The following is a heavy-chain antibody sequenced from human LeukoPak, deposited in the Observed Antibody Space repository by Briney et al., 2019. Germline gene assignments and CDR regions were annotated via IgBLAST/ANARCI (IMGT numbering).Heavy chain of an antibody. D-gene: IGHD6-19*01. J-gene: IGHJ4*02. CDR1: GFIFSNSA. Sequence: GGSLRLSCAASGFIFSNSAMHWVRQAPGKGLEWAAVISYDGSNKYYADSVKGRFTISRDNSKNTLYLQMNSLRAEDTAVYYCAKDIEEWLVKGGGCFDYWGQGTLVTVSS. CDR2: ISYDGSNK. V-gene: IGHV3-30*18. CDR3: AKDIEEWLVKGGGCFDY.